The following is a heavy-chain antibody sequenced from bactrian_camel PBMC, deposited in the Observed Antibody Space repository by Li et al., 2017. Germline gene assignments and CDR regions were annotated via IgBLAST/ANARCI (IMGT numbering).Heavy chain of an antibody. CDR2: ISSDGSA. CDR1: GYTYSSYC. J-gene: IGHJ4*01. Sequence: HVQLVESGGGSVQAGGSLRLSCAASGYTYSSYCMGWFRQAPGKECELVSSISSDGSAYYADSVKGRFTISRDNAKNTIYLQMNSVKMEDTAVYFGAAESGPRLYKSDYALNYCGGQGTQVTVS. D-gene: IGHD4*01. CDR3: AAESGPRLYKSDYALNYC. V-gene: IGHV3S55*01.